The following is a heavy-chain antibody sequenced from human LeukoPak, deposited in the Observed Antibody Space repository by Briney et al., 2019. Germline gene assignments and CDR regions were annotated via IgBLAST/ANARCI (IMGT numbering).Heavy chain of an antibody. D-gene: IGHD3-22*01. Sequence: SETLSLTCTVSGGSISEDYWSWIRQPPGMGLEWIGYVSHSDFNKSNGDITNYNPSLESRITTSRDTSKNQFSLKLSSMTAADTAVYYCARGQWLPVFDFWGQGTLVTVSS. CDR3: ARGQWLPVFDF. V-gene: IGHV4-59*01. CDR1: GGSISEDY. J-gene: IGHJ4*02. CDR2: VSHSDFNKSNGDIT.